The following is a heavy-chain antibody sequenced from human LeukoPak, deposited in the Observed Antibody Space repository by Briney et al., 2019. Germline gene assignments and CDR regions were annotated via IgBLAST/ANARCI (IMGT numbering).Heavy chain of an antibody. CDR3: ARDPPKASGSYFVGGPDY. Sequence: GGSLRLSYAASGFTFSSYGMHWARQAPGKGLEWVAVLSYDGRYKNYADSVKGRFTISRDNSRDTLYLEMNSLRVEDTAVYYCARDPPKASGSYFVGGPDYWGQGTPVTVSS. V-gene: IGHV3-30*03. J-gene: IGHJ4*02. D-gene: IGHD3-10*01. CDR2: LSYDGRYK. CDR1: GFTFSSYG.